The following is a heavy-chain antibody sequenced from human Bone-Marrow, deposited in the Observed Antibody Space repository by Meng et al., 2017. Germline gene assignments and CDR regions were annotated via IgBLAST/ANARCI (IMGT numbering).Heavy chain of an antibody. CDR2: INHSGST. CDR3: ARTCRDGYNFDY. J-gene: IGHJ4*02. CDR1: GGSFSGYY. Sequence: AQLQQWGAGLLKPSETLSLTCAGDGGSFSGYYWSWIRQPQGKGLEWIGEINHSGSTNYHPSLKSRVTISVDTSKNQFSLKLSSVTAADTAVYYCARTCRDGYNFDYWGQGTLVTVSS. V-gene: IGHV4-34*01. D-gene: IGHD5-24*01.